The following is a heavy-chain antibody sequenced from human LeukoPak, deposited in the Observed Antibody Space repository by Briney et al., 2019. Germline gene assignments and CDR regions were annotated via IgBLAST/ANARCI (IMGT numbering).Heavy chain of an antibody. CDR3: ARAASAYNSDYYFDH. CDR1: GFTFNACW. Sequence: GGSLRLSCAASGFTFNACWMHWIRQAPGKGLVWVASINKDATTIRYADSVKGRFTISRDNAENTLSLEMKGLRAEDTAMYYCARAASAYNSDYYFDHWGQGALVTVSS. D-gene: IGHD1-1*01. J-gene: IGHJ4*02. V-gene: IGHV3-74*01. CDR2: INKDATTI.